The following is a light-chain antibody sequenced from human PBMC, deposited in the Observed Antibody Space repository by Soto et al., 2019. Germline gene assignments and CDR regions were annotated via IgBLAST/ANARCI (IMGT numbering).Light chain of an antibody. CDR2: GAS. CDR3: QRYGSSPPFT. Sequence: EIVLTQSPGTLSLSPGERATLSCRASQRVSSSYLAWYQQKPGQAPRLLIYGASSRATGIPDRFSGSGSGTDFTLTISRLEPEDFAVYFCQRYGSSPPFTFDQGTKVEI. V-gene: IGKV3-20*01. CDR1: QRVSSSY. J-gene: IGKJ2*01.